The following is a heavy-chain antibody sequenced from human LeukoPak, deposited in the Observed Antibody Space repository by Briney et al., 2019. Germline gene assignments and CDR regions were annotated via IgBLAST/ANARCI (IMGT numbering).Heavy chain of an antibody. CDR2: ISAYNGNT. D-gene: IGHD3-10*01. J-gene: IGHJ6*02. CDR1: GYTFTSYG. CDR3: ARDIMVRGVTLIRYYYGMDV. V-gene: IGHV1-18*01. Sequence: ASVRVSCKASGYTFTSYGISWVRQAPGQGLEWMGWISAYNGNTNYAQKLQGRVTMTTDTSTSTAYMELRSLGSDDTAVYYCARDIMVRGVTLIRYYYGMDVWGQGTTVTVSS.